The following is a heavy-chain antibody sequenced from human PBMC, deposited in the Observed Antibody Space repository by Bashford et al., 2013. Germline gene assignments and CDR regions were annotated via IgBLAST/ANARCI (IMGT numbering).Heavy chain of an antibody. V-gene: IGHV1-69*13. J-gene: IGHJ4*02. CDR2: IIPIFGTA. CDR3: AREGVVTNLPVSYFDY. Sequence: SVKVSCKASGGTFSSYAISWVRQAPGQGLEWMGGIIPIFGTANYAQKFQGRVTITADESTSTAYMELSSLRSEDTAVYYCAREGVVTNLPVSYFDYWGQGTLVTVSS. D-gene: IGHD3-3*01. CDR1: GGTFSSYA.